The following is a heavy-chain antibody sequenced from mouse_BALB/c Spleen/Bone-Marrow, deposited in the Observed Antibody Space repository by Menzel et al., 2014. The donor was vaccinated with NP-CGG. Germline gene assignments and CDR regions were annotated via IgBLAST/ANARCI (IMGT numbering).Heavy chain of an antibody. V-gene: IGHV2-3*01. CDR3: AKRDYYGYNYAMDY. J-gene: IGHJ4*01. CDR1: GFSLTNYG. D-gene: IGHD1-2*01. Sequence: QVQLQQSGPGLVAPSQRLSITCTVSGFSLTNYGVSWVRQPPGKGLEWLGVIWGDGSTNYHSALMSRLSISKDTSKSQVFLRLNILQTDDTATYYCAKRDYYGYNYAMDYWGQGTSVTVSS. CDR2: IWGDGST.